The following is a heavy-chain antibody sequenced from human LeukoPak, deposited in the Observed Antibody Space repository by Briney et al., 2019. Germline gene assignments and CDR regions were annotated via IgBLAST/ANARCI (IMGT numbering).Heavy chain of an antibody. Sequence: ASVKLSCKASGYTFTSYGISWVRQAPGQGLEWMGWISAYNGNTNYAQKLQGRVTMTTDTSTSTAYMELRSLRSDDTAVYYCARDSGEYYDILTGYADAFDIWGQGTMVTVSS. CDR3: ARDSGEYYDILTGYADAFDI. D-gene: IGHD3-9*01. V-gene: IGHV1-18*01. CDR2: ISAYNGNT. CDR1: GYTFTSYG. J-gene: IGHJ3*02.